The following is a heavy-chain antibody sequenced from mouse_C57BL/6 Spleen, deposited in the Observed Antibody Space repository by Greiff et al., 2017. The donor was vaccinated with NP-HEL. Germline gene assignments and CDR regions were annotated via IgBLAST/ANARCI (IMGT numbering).Heavy chain of an antibody. Sequence: DVQLVESGGGLVKPGGSLKLSCAASGFTFSDYGMHWVRQAPEKGLEWVAYISSGSSTIYYADTVKGRFTISRDNAKNTLFLQMTSLRSEDTAMYYCARPYDYDGEDWDFEGWGTGTTVTVSS. CDR2: ISSGSSTI. D-gene: IGHD2-4*01. V-gene: IGHV5-17*01. CDR1: GFTFSDYG. CDR3: ARPYDYDGEDWDFEG. J-gene: IGHJ1*03.